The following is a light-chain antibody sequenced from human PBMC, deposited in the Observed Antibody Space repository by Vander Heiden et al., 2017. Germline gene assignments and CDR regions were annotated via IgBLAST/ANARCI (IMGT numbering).Light chain of an antibody. J-gene: IGLJ2*01. CDR1: SGHSRYS. CDR3: HTGGTGMV. Sequence: QLVLTQSPSASASLGAPVTLTCTLSSGHSRYSLAWHQRQPAQAPRYLMTLNSDGSNSKGDGIPYRFSGSSSGAEPYLTIASLEAEDEAYYSCHTGGTGMVFGGGTKLTVL. CDR2: LNSDGSN. V-gene: IGLV4-69*01.